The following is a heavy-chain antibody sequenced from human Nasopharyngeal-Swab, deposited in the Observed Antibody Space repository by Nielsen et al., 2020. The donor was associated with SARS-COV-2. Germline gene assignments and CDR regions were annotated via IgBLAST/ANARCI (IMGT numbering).Heavy chain of an antibody. CDR1: GGSISGSF. V-gene: IGHV4-4*07. Sequence: SETLSLTCRVSGGSISGSFLSWIRQSAGEGLEWIGRVYTSGSTNYNPSLKSRVTISIDMSKNQFSLELRSVTAADTAFYYCARSGTTKYGLDVWGQGTTVIVSS. CDR2: VYTSGST. CDR3: ARSGTTKYGLDV. J-gene: IGHJ6*01. D-gene: IGHD1-1*01.